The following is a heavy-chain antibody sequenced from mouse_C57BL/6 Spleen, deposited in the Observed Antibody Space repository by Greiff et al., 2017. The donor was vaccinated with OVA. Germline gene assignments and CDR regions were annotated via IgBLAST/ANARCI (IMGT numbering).Heavy chain of an antibody. D-gene: IGHD2-4*01. CDR3: TSRDYDGFDY. CDR1: GYTFTDYE. J-gene: IGHJ2*01. V-gene: IGHV1-15*01. CDR2: IDPETGGT. Sequence: VKLQESGAELVRPGASVTLSCKASGYTFTDYEMHWVKQTPVHGLEWIGAIDPETGGTAYNQKFKGKAILTADKSSSTAYMELRSLTSEDSAVYYCTSRDYDGFDYWGQGTTLTVSS.